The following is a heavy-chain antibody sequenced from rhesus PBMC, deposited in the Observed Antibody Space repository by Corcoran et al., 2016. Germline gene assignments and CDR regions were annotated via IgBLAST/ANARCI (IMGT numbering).Heavy chain of an antibody. CDR2: IGGSSGSI. CDR3: AREQNWYFDL. Sequence: QVQLQESGPGLVKPSETLSLTCAVSGYSIRSGYYWGWIRQSPGKGLEYIGYIGGSSGSIYYNPSLKSRVTISKDTSRNQFSLKFNSMTAADTAVYYCAREQNWYFDLWGPGTPITISS. CDR1: GYSIRSGYY. J-gene: IGHJ2*01. V-gene: IGHV4-99*02.